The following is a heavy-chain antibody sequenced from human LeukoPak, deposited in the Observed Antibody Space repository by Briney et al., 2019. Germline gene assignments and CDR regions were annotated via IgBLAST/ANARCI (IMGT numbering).Heavy chain of an antibody. CDR2: ISVDGTST. CDR3: AKMISGGYYSFDY. CDR1: GFIFSSYA. Sequence: GGSLRLSCAASGFIFSSYAMTWVRQAPGKGLEWVSVISVDGTSTDYADSVKGRFTISRDNAKNTLYLQMNSLRAEDTTVYYCAKMISGGYYSFDYWGRGTLVTVSS. V-gene: IGHV3-23*01. D-gene: IGHD3-22*01. J-gene: IGHJ4*02.